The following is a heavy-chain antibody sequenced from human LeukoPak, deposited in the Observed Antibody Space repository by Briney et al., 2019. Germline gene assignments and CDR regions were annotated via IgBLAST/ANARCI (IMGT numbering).Heavy chain of an antibody. J-gene: IGHJ5*02. Sequence: ASVKVSCKASGYTFSGYYMHWVRQAPGQGLEWMGWINPNSGDTNYAQKFQGGVTMTRDTSISTAYMDLSRLRSDDTAVYYCARDNSVEDTAWWFDPWGQGTLVTVSS. CDR3: ARDNSVEDTAWWFDP. CDR1: GYTFSGYY. CDR2: INPNSGDT. D-gene: IGHD4-23*01. V-gene: IGHV1-2*02.